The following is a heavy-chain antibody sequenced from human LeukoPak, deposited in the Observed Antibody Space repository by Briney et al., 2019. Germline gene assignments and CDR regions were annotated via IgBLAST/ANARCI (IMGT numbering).Heavy chain of an antibody. CDR1: GFTFSSYA. Sequence: GGSLRLSCAASGFTFSSYAMSWVRQAPGKGLEWVSAISGSGGSTYYADSVKGRFTISRDNAKNSLYLQMNSLRAEDTAVYYCARDSGDYYDSSGYYGYDYWGQGTLVTVSS. CDR2: ISGSGGST. D-gene: IGHD3-22*01. J-gene: IGHJ4*02. V-gene: IGHV3-23*01. CDR3: ARDSGDYYDSSGYYGYDY.